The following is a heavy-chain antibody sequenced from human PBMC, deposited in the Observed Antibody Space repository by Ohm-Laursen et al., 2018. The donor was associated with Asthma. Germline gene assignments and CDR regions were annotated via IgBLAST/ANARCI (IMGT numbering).Heavy chain of an antibody. CDR3: ARGAFYYESTGYYSFDH. V-gene: IGHV4-30-4*01. J-gene: IGHJ4*02. CDR1: GDSINSDDYY. Sequence: TLSLTCTVSGDSINSDDYYWSWVRQPPGKGLEWIGFIFYNGSTYSNPSLRSRVIISVDTSKNQFSLNLTSVTAADTAVYYCARGAFYYESTGYYSFDHWGQGALVTVSS. D-gene: IGHD3-22*01. CDR2: IFYNGST.